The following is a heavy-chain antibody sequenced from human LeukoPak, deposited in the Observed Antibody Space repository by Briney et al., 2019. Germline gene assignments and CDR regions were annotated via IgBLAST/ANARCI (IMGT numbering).Heavy chain of an antibody. Sequence: AASVTGSCRASGQTFTGYYMLWVGRGPGQGLEWMGWINPNSGGKNYAQKFQGRVTMTRDTSISTAYMELSRLRSDDTAVYYCARYPRVGEDILTGTPFDYWGQGTLVTVSS. CDR3: ARYPRVGEDILTGTPFDY. CDR1: GQTFTGYY. J-gene: IGHJ4*02. V-gene: IGHV1-2*02. D-gene: IGHD3-9*01. CDR2: INPNSGGK.